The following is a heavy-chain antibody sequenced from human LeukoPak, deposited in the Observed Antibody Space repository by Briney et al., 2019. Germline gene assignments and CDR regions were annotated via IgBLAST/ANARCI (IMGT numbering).Heavy chain of an antibody. CDR2: INSSGGST. CDR1: GYTFTGYY. CDR3: ARDPADY. J-gene: IGHJ4*02. Sequence: ASVKVSFKASGYTFTGYYMHWVRQAPGQGLEWMGIINSSGGSTSYAQKFQGRVTMTRDMSTSTVYMELSSLRSEDTAVYYCARDPADYWGQGTLVTVSS. V-gene: IGHV1-46*01.